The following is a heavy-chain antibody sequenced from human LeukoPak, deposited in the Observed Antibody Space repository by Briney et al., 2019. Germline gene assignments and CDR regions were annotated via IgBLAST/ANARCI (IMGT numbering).Heavy chain of an antibody. CDR3: ARHKSSGTYPLDY. D-gene: IGHD1-26*01. Sequence: SETLSLTCTVSGGSISTYFWSWIRQPPGKGLEWIGHIYFSGSTNYNPSLKSRVTISVDTSKNQFSLKLSSATAADTAVYYCARHKSSGTYPLDYWGQGTLVTVSS. CDR2: IYFSGST. J-gene: IGHJ4*02. V-gene: IGHV4-59*08. CDR1: GGSISTYF.